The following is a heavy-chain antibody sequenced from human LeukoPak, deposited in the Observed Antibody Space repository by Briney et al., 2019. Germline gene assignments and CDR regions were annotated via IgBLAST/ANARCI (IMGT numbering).Heavy chain of an antibody. V-gene: IGHV3-30*02. Sequence: GGSLRLSCAASGFTFSSYGMHWVRQAPGKGLEWVAFIRYDGSNKYYADSVKGRFTISRDNSKNTLYLQMNSLRAEDTAVYYCARDSTTPIAAAGTEDYWGQGTLVTVSS. CDR3: ARDSTTPIAAAGTEDY. J-gene: IGHJ4*02. D-gene: IGHD6-13*01. CDR2: IRYDGSNK. CDR1: GFTFSSYG.